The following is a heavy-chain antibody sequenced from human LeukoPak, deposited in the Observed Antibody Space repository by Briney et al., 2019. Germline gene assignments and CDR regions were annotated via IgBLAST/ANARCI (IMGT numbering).Heavy chain of an antibody. Sequence: GGSLRLSCAASGFTFSGSWMHWVRQAPGKGLVWVSRINTDGSSTNYADSVKGRFTISRDNAKNTLYLQMNSLRAEDSAVYYCASPGTTVTTRNAFDIWGQGTTVTVSS. CDR3: ASPGTTVTTRNAFDI. J-gene: IGHJ3*02. CDR2: INTDGSST. CDR1: GFTFSGSW. D-gene: IGHD4-17*01. V-gene: IGHV3-74*01.